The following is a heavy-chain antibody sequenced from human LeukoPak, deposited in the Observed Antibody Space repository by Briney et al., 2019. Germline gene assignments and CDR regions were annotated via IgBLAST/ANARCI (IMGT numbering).Heavy chain of an antibody. Sequence: GASVKVSCKASGYTFTSYYMHWVRQAPGQGLEWMGIFNPSGGSTSYAQKFQGRVTVTRDTSTSTVYMELSSLRSEDTAVYYCARDRRFGEFPFDYWGQGTLVTVSS. V-gene: IGHV1-46*01. CDR1: GYTFTSYY. D-gene: IGHD3-10*01. CDR3: ARDRRFGEFPFDY. J-gene: IGHJ4*02. CDR2: FNPSGGST.